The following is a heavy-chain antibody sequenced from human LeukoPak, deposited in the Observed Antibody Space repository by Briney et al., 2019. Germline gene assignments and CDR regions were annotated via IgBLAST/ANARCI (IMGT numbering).Heavy chain of an antibody. D-gene: IGHD1-26*01. J-gene: IGHJ3*02. CDR1: GYTFSSYG. CDR2: ISTSNSLT. V-gene: IGHV1-18*01. CDR3: ARPTASYDTLDT. Sequence: GASVKVSCKASGYTFSSYGISWVRQAPGQGLEWVGWISTSNSLTRYPEKFQDRVTLTTDASTSTAYMELRSLRSDDAAVYYCARPTASYDTLDTWGQGTRVTVSS.